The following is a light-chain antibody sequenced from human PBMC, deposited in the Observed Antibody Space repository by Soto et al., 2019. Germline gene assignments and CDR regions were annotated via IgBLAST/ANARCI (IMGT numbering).Light chain of an antibody. V-gene: IGKV1-5*01. CDR3: QQYNSYPWT. J-gene: IGKJ1*01. CDR1: QSISRR. Sequence: DIQMIQSPSALSASVGDRVTIACRASQSISRRLAWYQQKPGKAPKLLIYDASSLESGVPAGFSGSGSGTQFTLTISGLQPDDFATYYCQQYNSYPWTFGQGTKVDIK. CDR2: DAS.